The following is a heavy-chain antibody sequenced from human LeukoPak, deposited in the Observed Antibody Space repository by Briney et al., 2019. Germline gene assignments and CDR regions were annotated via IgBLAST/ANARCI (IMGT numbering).Heavy chain of an antibody. CDR3: ARDEGQSYDSTPRDFDY. V-gene: IGHV3-48*04. Sequence: GGSLRLSCAASGFTFSSYSMNWVRQAPGKGLEWVSYISSSSSTIYYADSVKGRFTISRDNAKNSLYLQMNSLRAEDTAVYYCARDEGQSYDSTPRDFDYWGQGTLVTVSS. J-gene: IGHJ4*02. CDR1: GFTFSSYS. CDR2: ISSSSSTI. D-gene: IGHD3-22*01.